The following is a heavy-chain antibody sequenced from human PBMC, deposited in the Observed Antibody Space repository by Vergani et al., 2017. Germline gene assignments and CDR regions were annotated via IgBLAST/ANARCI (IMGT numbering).Heavy chain of an antibody. D-gene: IGHD3-22*01. V-gene: IGHV3-11*06. CDR1: GFTFSDYY. CDR2: ISSSSSYT. CDR3: ASRHYYYDTSWSFDY. J-gene: IGHJ4*02. Sequence: QVQLVESGGGLVKPGGSLRLSCAASGFTFSDYYMSWIRQAPGKGLEWVSYISSSSSYTNYADSVKGRFTISRDNAKNSLYLQMNSLRAEDTAVYYCASRHYYYDTSWSFDYWGQGTLVTVSS.